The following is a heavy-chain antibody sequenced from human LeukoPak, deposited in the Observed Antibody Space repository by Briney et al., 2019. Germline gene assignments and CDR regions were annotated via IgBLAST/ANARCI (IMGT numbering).Heavy chain of an antibody. V-gene: IGHV1-8*03. J-gene: IGHJ6*03. CDR3: ARVVGGYCSSTSCRAYYYMDV. Sequence: ASVKVSCKASGYTFTSYDINWVRQATGQGLEWMGWMNPNSGNTGYAQKFQGRVTITRNTSISTAYMELRSLRSDDTAVYYCARVVGGYCSSTSCRAYYYMDVWGKGTTVTISS. CDR2: MNPNSGNT. CDR1: GYTFTSYD. D-gene: IGHD2-2*01.